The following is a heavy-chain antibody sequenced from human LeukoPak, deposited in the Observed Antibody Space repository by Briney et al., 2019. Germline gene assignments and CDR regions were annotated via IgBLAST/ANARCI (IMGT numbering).Heavy chain of an antibody. CDR2: NYSGTT. V-gene: IGHV4-39*01. D-gene: IGHD1-26*01. Sequence: PSETLSLTCTVSGGSISSSRYYWGWIRQPPGKGLEWIGSNYSGTTYYNPSLKSRVTMSVDTSKNQFSLKLSSVTAADTAVYYCSRNSVGATIFWFGYWGQGTLVTVSS. CDR1: GGSISSSRYY. J-gene: IGHJ4*02. CDR3: SRNSVGATIFWFGY.